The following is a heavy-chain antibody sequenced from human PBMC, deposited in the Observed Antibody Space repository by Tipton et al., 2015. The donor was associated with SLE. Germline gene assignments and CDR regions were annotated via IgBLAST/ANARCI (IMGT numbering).Heavy chain of an antibody. D-gene: IGHD6-19*01. Sequence: LRLSCTVSGGSISSSSYYWGWIRQPPGKGLEWIGSIYYSGSTYYNPSLKSRVTISVDTSKNQFSLKLSSVTAADTAVYYCARAVRAGYFDLWGRGTLVTVSS. V-gene: IGHV4-39*07. CDR2: IYYSGST. CDR3: ARAVRAGYFDL. J-gene: IGHJ2*01. CDR1: GGSISSSSYY.